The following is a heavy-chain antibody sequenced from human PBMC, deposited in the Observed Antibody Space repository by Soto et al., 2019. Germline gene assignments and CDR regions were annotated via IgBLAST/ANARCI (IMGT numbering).Heavy chain of an antibody. CDR1: GFTFTNYW. D-gene: IGHD3-10*01. J-gene: IGHJ4*02. CDR3: VRRGGFGQIYYFDY. V-gene: IGHV5-51*01. Sequence: ESLKISCKGSGFTFTNYWIAWVRQMPGKGLEWMGIIYPGDSKTRYSPSFQGQVTISADKSINTAYLQWSSLGASDTAMYYCVRRGGFGQIYYFDYWGQGNQVTVSS. CDR2: IYPGDSKT.